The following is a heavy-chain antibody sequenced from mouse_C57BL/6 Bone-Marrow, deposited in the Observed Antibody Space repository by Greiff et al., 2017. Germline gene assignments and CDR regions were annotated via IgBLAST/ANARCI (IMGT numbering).Heavy chain of an antibody. Sequence: QVQLQQPGAELVMPGASVKLSCKASGYTFTSYWMHWVKQRPGQGLEWIGKIDPSNSYTNYNQKFKGKATLTVDKSSSTAYMQLSSLTSEDSAVYYCAREVTLVAFAYWGQGTTPTVS. V-gene: IGHV1-69*01. CDR3: AREVTLVAFAY. D-gene: IGHD1-1*01. J-gene: IGHJ2*01. CDR2: IDPSNSYT. CDR1: GYTFTSYW.